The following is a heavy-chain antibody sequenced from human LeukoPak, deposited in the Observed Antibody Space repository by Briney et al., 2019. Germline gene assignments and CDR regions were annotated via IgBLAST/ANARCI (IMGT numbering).Heavy chain of an antibody. CDR3: AKVPRMTTNYYDSSGQKQYYFDY. CDR2: ISSSGDYT. J-gene: IGHJ4*02. D-gene: IGHD3-22*01. Sequence: GGSLRLSCAASGFTFNIYAMSWVRQAPGKGLEWVSSISSSGDYTFYAGSVKGRFTISRDNSKNTLYLQMNSLRAEDTAVYYCAKVPRMTTNYYDSSGQKQYYFDYWGQGTLVTVSS. V-gene: IGHV3-23*01. CDR1: GFTFNIYA.